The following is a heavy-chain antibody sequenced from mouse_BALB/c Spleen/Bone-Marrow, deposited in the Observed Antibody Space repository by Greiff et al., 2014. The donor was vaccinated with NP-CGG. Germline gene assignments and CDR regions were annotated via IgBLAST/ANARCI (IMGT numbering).Heavy chain of an antibody. CDR2: INSNGGST. Sequence: EVKLVESGGGLVQPGGSLKLSCAASGFTFSSYGMSWVRQTPDKRLELVATINSNGGSTYYPDSEKGRSTISRDNAKNTLYLQMSSLKSEDTAMYYCARPYGNWYFDVWGAGTTVTVSS. V-gene: IGHV5-6-3*01. D-gene: IGHD2-1*01. CDR1: GFTFSSYG. J-gene: IGHJ1*01. CDR3: ARPYGNWYFDV.